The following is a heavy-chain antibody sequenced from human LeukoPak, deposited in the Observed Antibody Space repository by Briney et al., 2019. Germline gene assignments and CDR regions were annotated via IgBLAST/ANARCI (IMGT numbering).Heavy chain of an antibody. CDR2: IYYSGST. CDR1: GGSISSSY. CDR3: ARGRFHHGHFYL. V-gene: IGHV4-59*01. J-gene: IGHJ2*01. Sequence: PSETLSLTCTVSGGSISSSYWNWIRQPPGKGLEWIGYIYYSGSTNYNPSLKSRVTISVDTSKNQFSLKLSSVTAADTAVYYCARGRFHHGHFYLWGRGTLVSVSS. D-gene: IGHD3-10*01.